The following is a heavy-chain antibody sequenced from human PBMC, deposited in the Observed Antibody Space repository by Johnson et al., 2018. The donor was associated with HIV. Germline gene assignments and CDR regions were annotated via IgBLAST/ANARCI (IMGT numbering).Heavy chain of an antibody. CDR2: ISYDGSNK. V-gene: IGHV3-30*03. CDR3: AREYSSLSQGAFDI. J-gene: IGHJ3*02. D-gene: IGHD6-6*01. Sequence: QVQLVESGGVVLQPGRSLRLSCAVSGFTFSSYGMHWVRRAPGKGLEWVAVISYDGSNKYYADSVKGRFTISRDNSKNTLYLQMNSLRAEDTAVYYCAREYSSLSQGAFDIWGQGTMVTVSS. CDR1: GFTFSSYG.